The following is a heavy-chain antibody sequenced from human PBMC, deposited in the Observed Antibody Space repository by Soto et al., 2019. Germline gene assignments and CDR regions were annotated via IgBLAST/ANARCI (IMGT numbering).Heavy chain of an antibody. CDR2: INAGNGNT. Sequence: GASVKVSCKASGYTLTSYAMHWVRQAPGQRLEWMGWINAGNGNTKYSQRFQGRATITRDTSASTAYMELSSLRSEDTAVYYCAREREDILTGYYRAGPNWFDPWGQGTLVTVSS. D-gene: IGHD3-9*01. CDR3: AREREDILTGYYRAGPNWFDP. J-gene: IGHJ5*02. CDR1: GYTLTSYA. V-gene: IGHV1-3*01.